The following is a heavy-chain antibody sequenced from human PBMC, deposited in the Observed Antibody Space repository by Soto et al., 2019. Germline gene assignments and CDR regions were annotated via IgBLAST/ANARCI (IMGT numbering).Heavy chain of an antibody. J-gene: IGHJ6*02. CDR1: GFTFSSYA. CDR2: ISGSGGST. D-gene: IGHD3-3*01. Sequence: GGSLRLSCAASGFTFSSYAMSWVRQAPGKGLEWVSAISGSGGSTYYADSVKGRFTISRDNSKNTLYLQMSSLRAEDTAVYYCAKDVYYDFWSGYYPKYYYYYGMDVWGQGATVTVSS. CDR3: AKDVYYDFWSGYYPKYYYYYGMDV. V-gene: IGHV3-23*01.